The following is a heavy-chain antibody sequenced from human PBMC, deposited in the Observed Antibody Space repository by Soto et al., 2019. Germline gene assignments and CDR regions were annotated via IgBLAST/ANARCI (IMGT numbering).Heavy chain of an antibody. J-gene: IGHJ5*02. D-gene: IGHD5-12*01. CDR3: AREWDGDGYNSGWFDP. CDR1: GFTFSSYG. Sequence: PGGSLRLSCAASGFTFSSYGMHWVRQAPGKGLEWVAVISYDGSNKYYADSVKGRFTISRDNAKNSLYLQMNSLRAEDTAVYYCAREWDGDGYNSGWFDPWGQGTLVTVSS. CDR2: ISYDGSNK. V-gene: IGHV3-30*03.